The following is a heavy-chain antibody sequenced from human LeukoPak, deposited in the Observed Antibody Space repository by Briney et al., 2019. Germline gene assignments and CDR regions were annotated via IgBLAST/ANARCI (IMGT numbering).Heavy chain of an antibody. CDR3: ARVGWYNWNPGY. Sequence: PGGSLRLSCAASGFTVSSNYMSWVRQAPGKGLEWVSVIYSGGSTYYADSVKGRFTTSRDNSKNTLYFQMDSLRAEDTAVYYCARVGWYNWNPGYWGQGTLVTVSS. D-gene: IGHD1-20*01. J-gene: IGHJ4*02. CDR1: GFTVSSNY. CDR2: IYSGGST. V-gene: IGHV3-53*01.